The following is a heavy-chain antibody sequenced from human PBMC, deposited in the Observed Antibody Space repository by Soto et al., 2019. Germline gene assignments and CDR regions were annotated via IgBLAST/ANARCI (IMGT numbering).Heavy chain of an antibody. J-gene: IGHJ4*02. CDR3: AKGYNLLIAAAAGDYFDY. V-gene: IGHV3-30*18. CDR2: ISYDGSNK. CDR1: GFTFSSYG. Sequence: PGGSLRLSCAASGFTFSSYGMHWVRQAPGKGLEWVAVISYDGSNKYYADSVKGRFTISRDNSKNTLYLQMNSLRAEDTAVYYCAKGYNLLIAAAAGDYFDYWGQGTLVTVSS. D-gene: IGHD6-13*01.